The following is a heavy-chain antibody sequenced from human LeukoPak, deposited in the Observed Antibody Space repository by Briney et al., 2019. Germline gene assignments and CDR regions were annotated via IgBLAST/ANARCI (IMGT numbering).Heavy chain of an antibody. Sequence: GGSLGLSCAASGFPFRSFAMNWARQPPGKGLEWVSSISSSSSYIYYADSVKGRFTISRDNAKNSLYLQMNSLRAEDTAVYYCARDRAYYDSSGPGGYWGQGTLVTVSS. D-gene: IGHD3-22*01. CDR3: ARDRAYYDSSGPGGY. CDR2: ISSSSSYI. CDR1: GFPFRSFA. V-gene: IGHV3-21*01. J-gene: IGHJ4*02.